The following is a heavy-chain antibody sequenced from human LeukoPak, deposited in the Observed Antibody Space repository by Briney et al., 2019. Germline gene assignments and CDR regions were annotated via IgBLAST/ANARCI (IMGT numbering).Heavy chain of an antibody. D-gene: IGHD3-9*01. CDR2: MSFIGST. J-gene: IGHJ3*02. Sequence: SETLSLTCSVSGGSISSTTYYWGWIRQPPGKGLEWIGSMSFIGSTYYNPSLKSRVTISVHMSKNHFSLKLSSVTAADTAVYYCARHRRHYDILTGYYAGHFDIWGQGTMVTVSS. CDR1: GGSISSTTYY. V-gene: IGHV4-39*01. CDR3: ARHRRHYDILTGYYAGHFDI.